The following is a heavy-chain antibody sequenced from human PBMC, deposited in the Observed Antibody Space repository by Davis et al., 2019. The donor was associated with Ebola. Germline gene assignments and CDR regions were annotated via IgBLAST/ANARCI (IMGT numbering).Heavy chain of an antibody. V-gene: IGHV3-49*03. CDR1: GFTFGAYA. Sequence: PGGSLRLSCTASGFTFGAYAMSWFRQAPGKGLEWVGFIRSKAYGGTTEYAASVKGRFTISRDDSKSIAYLQMNSLKTEDTAVYYCTCIAAAGNWFDPWGQGTLVTVSS. CDR3: TCIAAAGNWFDP. CDR2: IRSKAYGGTT. D-gene: IGHD6-13*01. J-gene: IGHJ5*02.